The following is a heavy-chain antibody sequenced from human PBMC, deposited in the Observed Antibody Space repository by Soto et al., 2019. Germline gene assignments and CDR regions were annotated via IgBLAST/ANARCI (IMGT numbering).Heavy chain of an antibody. CDR3: AKVMSSGWSFDY. CDR2: ISGSGGST. D-gene: IGHD6-19*01. Sequence: EVQLLESGGGLVQSGGSLRLSCAASGFTFNTYAMSWVRQAPGKGLEWVSAISGSGGSTYYADSVKGRFTISRDNSKNTLYLQMNSLRAEDTAVYYCAKVMSSGWSFDYWGQGTLVTVSS. J-gene: IGHJ4*02. V-gene: IGHV3-23*01. CDR1: GFTFNTYA.